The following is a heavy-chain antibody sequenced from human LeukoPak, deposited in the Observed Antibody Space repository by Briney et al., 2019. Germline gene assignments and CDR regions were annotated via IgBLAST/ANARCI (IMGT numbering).Heavy chain of an antibody. CDR2: IKPNSGDT. Sequence: GASVKVSCKASGFTLTGYYMHWVRQDPRQGLQWMGWIKPNSGDTDYAQKFQGRVTMTRDTSISTVYMELSSLRSDDTAVYYCARADSVPAGDYHYWYMDVWGKGTTVTASS. J-gene: IGHJ6*03. V-gene: IGHV1-2*02. CDR1: GFTLTGYY. CDR3: ARADSVPAGDYHYWYMDV. D-gene: IGHD2-2*01.